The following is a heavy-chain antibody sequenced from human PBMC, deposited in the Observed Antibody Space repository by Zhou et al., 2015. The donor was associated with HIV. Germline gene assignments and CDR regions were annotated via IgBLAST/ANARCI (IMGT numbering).Heavy chain of an antibody. Sequence: QVQLVQSGAEVKKPGSSVKVSCKASGGTFSSYAISWVRQAPGQGLEWMGGIIPIFGTANYAQKFQGRVTITADESTSTAYMELSSLRSEDTAVYYCARVGYCSGGSCQNYYYYMDVWGKGTTVTVSS. V-gene: IGHV1-69*01. CDR3: ARVGYCSGGSCQNYYYYMDV. CDR1: GGTFSSYA. J-gene: IGHJ6*03. CDR2: IIPIFGTA. D-gene: IGHD2-15*01.